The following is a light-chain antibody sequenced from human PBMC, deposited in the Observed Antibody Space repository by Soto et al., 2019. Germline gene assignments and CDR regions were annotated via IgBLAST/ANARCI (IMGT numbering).Light chain of an antibody. CDR3: QQYNNWPQT. Sequence: EIVMTQSPATLSVSPGERATLSCRASQSVSSNLAWYQQKPGQAPRLLIYGASTRATGIPARFSGSGSGTEFTLTISSLQSEDFAVYDCQQYNNWPQTFGQCTKLDIK. J-gene: IGKJ2*01. V-gene: IGKV3-15*01. CDR1: QSVSSN. CDR2: GAS.